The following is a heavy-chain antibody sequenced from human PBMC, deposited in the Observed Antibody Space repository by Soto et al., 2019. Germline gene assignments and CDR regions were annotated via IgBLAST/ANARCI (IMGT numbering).Heavy chain of an antibody. CDR2: LTSGGGT. D-gene: IGHD5-12*01. V-gene: IGHV3-23*01. J-gene: IGHJ5*02. CDR3: AKDGEVYRGYSDP. CDR1: GFILNRYG. Sequence: EVQLLESGGGLVQPGGSRRLYCEASGFILNRYGMSWVRQAPGKGLEWVSTLTSGGGTHYADSVKGRFTISREKSKNKLYLQMNSLRAEDTAVYYCAKDGEVYRGYSDPVSQGTLVT.